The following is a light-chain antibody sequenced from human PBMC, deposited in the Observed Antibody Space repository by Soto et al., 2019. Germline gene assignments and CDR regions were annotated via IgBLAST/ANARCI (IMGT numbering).Light chain of an antibody. Sequence: SSELTQPPSVSVSPGQTASITCSGDKLGDKYACWYQQKPGQSPVLVIYQDSKRPSGTPERFSGSNSGNTATLTISGTQAMDGADYYCQAWDSSTVVFGGGTTLTVL. J-gene: IGLJ2*01. CDR2: QDS. CDR1: KLGDKY. CDR3: QAWDSSTVV. V-gene: IGLV3-1*01.